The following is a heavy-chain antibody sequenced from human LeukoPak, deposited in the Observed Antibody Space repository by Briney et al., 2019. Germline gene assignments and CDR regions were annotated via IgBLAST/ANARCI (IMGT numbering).Heavy chain of an antibody. V-gene: IGHV1-69*13. CDR3: ARGWDYDSGGRPTAYVY. J-gene: IGHJ4*02. D-gene: IGHD3-22*01. CDR1: GGTFSNYA. Sequence: SVKVSCKASGGTFSNYAINWVRQAPGPGLEWMGGIIPLFGTANYAQKFQGRVTITADESTSTVYMELNSLKSEDTAVYYCARGWDYDSGGRPTAYVYWGQGTLVTVSS. CDR2: IIPLFGTA.